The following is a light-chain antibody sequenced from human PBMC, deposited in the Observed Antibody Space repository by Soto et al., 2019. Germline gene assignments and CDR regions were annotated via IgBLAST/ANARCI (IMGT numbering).Light chain of an antibody. CDR1: SSDVGAYNY. J-gene: IGLJ3*02. CDR2: EVT. CDR3: SSNTNSRTWV. V-gene: IGLV2-14*01. Sequence: QSALTQPASVSGSPGQSITISCTGTSSDVGAYNYVSWYQQHPGKAPKLMIYEVTNRPSGHSNRFSGSKSGNTASLTISGLQDEDEADYYCSSNTNSRTWVFGGGTKLTVL.